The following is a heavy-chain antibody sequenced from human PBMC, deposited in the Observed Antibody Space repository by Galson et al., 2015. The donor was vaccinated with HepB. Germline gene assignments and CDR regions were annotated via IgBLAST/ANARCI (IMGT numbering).Heavy chain of an antibody. J-gene: IGHJ4*02. V-gene: IGHV3-30-3*01. D-gene: IGHD4-17*01. Sequence: SLRLSCAASGFTFSSYAMHWVRQAPGKGLEWVAVISYDGSNKYYADSVKGRFTISRDNSKNTLYLQMNSLRAEDTAVYYCARGIRRTVTTDFVYWGQGTLVTVSS. CDR2: ISYDGSNK. CDR1: GFTFSSYA. CDR3: ARGIRRTVTTDFVY.